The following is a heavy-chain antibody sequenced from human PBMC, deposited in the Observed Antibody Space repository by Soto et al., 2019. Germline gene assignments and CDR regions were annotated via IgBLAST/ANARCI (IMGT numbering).Heavy chain of an antibody. D-gene: IGHD3-10*01. V-gene: IGHV4-30-4*01. CDR1: GGSISSGDFY. J-gene: IGHJ6*02. Sequence: SETLSLTCTFSGGSISSGDFYWGWIRQPPGKGLEWIGYIYYSGSTYYNPSLKSRVTISVDTSKNQFSLKLSSVTAADTAVYYCARVGFGELLAHGMDVWGQGTTVTVSS. CDR3: ARVGFGELLAHGMDV. CDR2: IYYSGST.